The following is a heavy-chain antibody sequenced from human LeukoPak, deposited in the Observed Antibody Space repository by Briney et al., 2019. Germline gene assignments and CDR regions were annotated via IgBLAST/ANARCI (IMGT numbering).Heavy chain of an antibody. CDR2: IYTSGST. CDR1: GGSISSYY. D-gene: IGHD1-26*01. Sequence: SETLSLTCTVSGGSISSYYWSWIRPPARKGLEWIGRIYTSGSTNYHPSLKRRVTMSVDTSKNQFSLKLSSETAADAAVYYCARGCIVGATLFDCWGQGTLVT. V-gene: IGHV4-4*07. CDR3: ARGCIVGATLFDC. J-gene: IGHJ4*02.